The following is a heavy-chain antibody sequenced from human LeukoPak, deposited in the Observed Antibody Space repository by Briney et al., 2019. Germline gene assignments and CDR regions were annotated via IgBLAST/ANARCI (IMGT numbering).Heavy chain of an antibody. CDR2: IYPSGTT. J-gene: IGHJ4*02. V-gene: IGHV4-4*07. Sequence: PSETLSLTCTVSGGSMSNYWWSWIRQAAGKGLEWIGRIYPSGTTYYNPSLRSRVTLSVDTSKNQFSLKLSSLTPADTAVYYCAREAGGYEDYWGQGTLVTVSS. D-gene: IGHD5-12*01. CDR1: GGSMSNYW. CDR3: AREAGGYEDY.